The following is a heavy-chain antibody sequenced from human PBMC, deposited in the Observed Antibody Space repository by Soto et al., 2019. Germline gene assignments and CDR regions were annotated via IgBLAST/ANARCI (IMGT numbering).Heavy chain of an antibody. CDR1: VFTFTSYA. CDR3: AKRSPSANYYFDY. D-gene: IGHD1-7*01. J-gene: IGHJ4*02. Sequence: VGSLRLSCAASVFTFTSYAMTWVRHCPGKWLEWVSSIGTTTGDLLYADSVKGRFTISRDNSRNTLYLQMNSLRNEDTAIYYCAKRSPSANYYFDYWGQAALVTVSS. CDR2: IGTTTGDL. V-gene: IGHV3-23*01.